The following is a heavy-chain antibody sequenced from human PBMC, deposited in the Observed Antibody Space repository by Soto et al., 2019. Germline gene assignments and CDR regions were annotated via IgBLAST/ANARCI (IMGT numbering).Heavy chain of an antibody. D-gene: IGHD6-19*01. J-gene: IGHJ5*02. CDR1: GYTFTGYY. CDR3: ARGSAAVAGGMNWFDP. V-gene: IGHV1-2*02. Sequence: ASVKVSCKASGYTFTGYYMHWVRQAPGQGLEWMGWINPNSGGTNYAQKFQGRVTMTGDTSISTAYMELSRLRSDDTAVYYCARGSAAVAGGMNWFDPWGQGTLVTVSS. CDR2: INPNSGGT.